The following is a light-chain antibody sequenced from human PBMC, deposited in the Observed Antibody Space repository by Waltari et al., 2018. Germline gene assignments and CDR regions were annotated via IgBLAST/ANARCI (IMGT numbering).Light chain of an antibody. V-gene: IGKV1-39*01. CDR2: AAS. CDR1: QSISSY. J-gene: IGKJ1*01. Sequence: DIQMTQSPSSLSASVGDRVTITCRASQSISSYLNWYQQKPGKAPKRLIDAASSLQSGVPSRVSGGGSGTDFARTISSLQPEDVATYYCQQSYSTPRTFGQGTKVEIK. CDR3: QQSYSTPRT.